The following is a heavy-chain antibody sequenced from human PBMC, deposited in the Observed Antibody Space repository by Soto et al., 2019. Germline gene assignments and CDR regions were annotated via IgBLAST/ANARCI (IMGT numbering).Heavy chain of an antibody. Sequence: ASVKVSGKASGGTFSSYAVSCVRQAPGQGLEWMGGIVPIFGTANYAQKFQGRVTITADEATSTAYMELSSRRSEDTAVYYCARGDYYYYGMDVWGQGTTVTVSS. CDR2: IVPIFGTA. CDR3: ARGDYYYYGMDV. V-gene: IGHV1-69*13. CDR1: GGTFSSYA. D-gene: IGHD3-10*01. J-gene: IGHJ6*02.